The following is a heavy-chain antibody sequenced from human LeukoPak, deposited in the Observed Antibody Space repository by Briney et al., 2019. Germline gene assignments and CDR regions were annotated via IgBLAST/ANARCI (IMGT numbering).Heavy chain of an antibody. J-gene: IGHJ4*02. V-gene: IGHV3-23*01. CDR2: ISGSGGST. D-gene: IGHD4-17*01. CDR1: GFTFSSYA. Sequence: GGSLRLSCAASGFTFSSYAMSWVRQAPGKGLEWVSAISGSGGSTYYADSVKGRFTISRDNSKNTLYLQMNSLRAEDTAVYYCAKDHGAENVYGDYEMIPVERAHYYFDYWGQGTLVTVSS. CDR3: AKDHGAENVYGDYEMIPVERAHYYFDY.